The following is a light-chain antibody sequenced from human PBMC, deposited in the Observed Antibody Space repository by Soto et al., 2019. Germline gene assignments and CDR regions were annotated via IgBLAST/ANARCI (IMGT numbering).Light chain of an antibody. J-gene: IGLJ1*01. CDR3: FSYAGSSTLYV. CDR1: SSDIGTYNL. V-gene: IGLV2-23*02. Sequence: QSALTQPASVSGSPGQSITISCTGTSSDIGTYNLVSWYQQHPGKAPKLMIYEVNKRPSGVSDRFSGSKSGNTASLTISGLQAKDEGVYYCFSYAGSSTLYVFGTGTKLTVL. CDR2: EVN.